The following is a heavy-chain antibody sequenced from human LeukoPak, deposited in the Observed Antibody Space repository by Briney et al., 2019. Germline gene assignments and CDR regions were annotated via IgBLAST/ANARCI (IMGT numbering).Heavy chain of an antibody. V-gene: IGHV3-23*01. Sequence: PGGSLRLSCAASGFTFSSYAMSWVRQAPGKGLEWVSAISGSGGSTYYADSVKGRFTISGDNSKNTLYLQMNSLRAEDTAVYYCALCSLRYSSGSYVFDYWGQGALVTVSS. D-gene: IGHD6-19*01. CDR1: GFTFSSYA. CDR2: ISGSGGST. CDR3: ALCSLRYSSGSYVFDY. J-gene: IGHJ4*02.